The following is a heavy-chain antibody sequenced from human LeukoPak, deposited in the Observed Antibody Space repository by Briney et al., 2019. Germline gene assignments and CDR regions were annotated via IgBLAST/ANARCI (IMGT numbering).Heavy chain of an antibody. CDR2: ISSSGSTI. V-gene: IGHV3-48*03. Sequence: GGSLRLSCAASGFTFSSYEMNWVRQAPGKGLEWVSYISSSGSTIYYADSVKGRFTISRDNAKNSLYLQMNSLRAEDTAVYYCARVGIAVAGGDYWGQGTLVTVSS. CDR1: GFTFSSYE. J-gene: IGHJ4*02. D-gene: IGHD6-19*01. CDR3: ARVGIAVAGGDY.